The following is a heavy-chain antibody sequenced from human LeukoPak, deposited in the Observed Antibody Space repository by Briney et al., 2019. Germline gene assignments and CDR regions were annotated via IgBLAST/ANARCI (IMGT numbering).Heavy chain of an antibody. CDR2: ISWNSASI. CDR3: ERACLKTFYSWDF. J-gene: IGHJ4*02. CDR1: GFTFEDYP. V-gene: IGHV3-9*01. Sequence: GGSLRLSCEASGFTFEDYPMHWVRQSPGKGLEWVASISWNSASIGYAASVKGRFTISRDNTKKSLFLQMNSLGPEDSAFYYCERACLKTFYSWDFWGRGTLVTGSS. D-gene: IGHD3-3*02.